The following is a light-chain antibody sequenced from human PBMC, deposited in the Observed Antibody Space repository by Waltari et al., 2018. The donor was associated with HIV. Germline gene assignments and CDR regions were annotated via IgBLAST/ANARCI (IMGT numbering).Light chain of an antibody. V-gene: IGKV2-28*01. CDR1: QSLLHRNGYNY. CDR3: MQALQRIT. J-gene: IGKJ5*01. CDR2: LGS. Sequence: DIVMTQSPLSLSVTAGEPASISCRSSQSLLHRNGYNYLDWYLQKPGQSPQLLIYLGSNRASGVTDRFSGSGSGTDFTLKISREEAEDVGVYYCMQALQRITFGQGTRLEIK.